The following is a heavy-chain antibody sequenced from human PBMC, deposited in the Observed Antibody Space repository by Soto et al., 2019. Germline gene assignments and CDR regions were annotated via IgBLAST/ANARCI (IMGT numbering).Heavy chain of an antibody. CDR3: ASARWNF. D-gene: IGHD6-6*01. CDR1: GFPFSRYT. J-gene: IGHJ4*02. V-gene: IGHV3-23*01. Sequence: GGSLRLSCAASGFPFSRYTMSWVRQAPGKGLEWVSGIYGSASQTFYADSVKSRVTISIDTSKAQFSLTLTSVTAADTAVYYCASARWNFWGQGTQVTVSS. CDR2: IYGSASQT.